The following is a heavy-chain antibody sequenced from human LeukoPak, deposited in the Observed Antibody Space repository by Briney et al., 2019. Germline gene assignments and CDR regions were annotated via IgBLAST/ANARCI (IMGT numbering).Heavy chain of an antibody. CDR1: GGSISSYY. D-gene: IGHD4-23*01. CDR2: IYHSGST. V-gene: IGHV4-59*12. J-gene: IGHJ4*02. CDR3: ASYGGNPSKVFDY. Sequence: PSETLSLTCTVSGGSISSYYWSWIRQPPGKGLEWIGYIYHSGSTYYNPSLKSRVTISVDRSKNQFSLKLSSVTAADTAVYYCASYGGNPSKVFDYWGQGTLVTVSS.